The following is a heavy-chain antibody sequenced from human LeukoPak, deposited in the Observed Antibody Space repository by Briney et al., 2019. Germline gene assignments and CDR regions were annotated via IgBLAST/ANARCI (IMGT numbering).Heavy chain of an antibody. D-gene: IGHD2-8*01. V-gene: IGHV4-34*01. CDR1: GASFNYYY. CDR3: AAGDGVKAPIGVGSWYFES. J-gene: IGHJ2*01. CDR2: INHSGST. Sequence: SETLSLTCGVYGASFNYYYWSWIRQTPGKGLEWIGEINHSGSTNYNPSLRSRVTISVDTSKKQFSLKVNSATAADTAVYYCAAGDGVKAPIGVGSWYFESWGRGTLVSVTS.